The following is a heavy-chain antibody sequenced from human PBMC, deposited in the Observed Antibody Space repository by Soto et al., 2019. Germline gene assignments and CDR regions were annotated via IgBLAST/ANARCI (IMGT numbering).Heavy chain of an antibody. V-gene: IGHV1-2*02. CDR1: GYTFTGYY. CDR2: INPNSGGT. D-gene: IGHD3-22*01. CDR3: ARVRGEGHYYDSNASRRAPAAFDI. J-gene: IGHJ3*02. Sequence: GASVEVSCKASGYTFTGYYMLWVQQATGQAREGMGWINPNSGGTNYAQKFQRRVTMTRDTSISTGYMELSRMRSDATAVYYCARVRGEGHYYDSNASRRAPAAFDIWGQGTMVTVSS.